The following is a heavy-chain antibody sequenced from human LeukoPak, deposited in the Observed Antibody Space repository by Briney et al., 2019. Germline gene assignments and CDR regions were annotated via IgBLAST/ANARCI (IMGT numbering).Heavy chain of an antibody. CDR2: INHSGST. J-gene: IGHJ6*03. V-gene: IGHV4-34*01. Sequence: PSVTLSLTCAVYGGSFSGYYWSWIRQPPGKGLEWIGEINHSGSTNYNPSLKSRVTISVDTSKNQFSLKLSSVTAADTAVYYCARGYYYDFWSGFPIYYYYYYMDVWGKGTTVTVSS. CDR1: GGSFSGYY. D-gene: IGHD3-3*01. CDR3: ARGYYYDFWSGFPIYYYYYYMDV.